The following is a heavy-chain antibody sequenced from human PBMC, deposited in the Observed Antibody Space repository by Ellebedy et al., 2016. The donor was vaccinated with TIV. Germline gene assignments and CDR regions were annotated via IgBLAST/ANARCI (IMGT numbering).Heavy chain of an antibody. D-gene: IGHD6-19*01. CDR3: ARLGSSGWYDRSSTNYYYYYGMDV. J-gene: IGHJ6*02. V-gene: IGHV1-18*01. Sequence: ASVKVSCXASGYTFTSYDINWVRQATGQGLEWMGWISAYNGNTNYAQKLQGRVTMTTDTSTSTAYMELSSLRSEDTAVYYCARLGSSGWYDRSSTNYYYYYGMDVWGQGTTVTVSS. CDR1: GYTFTSYD. CDR2: ISAYNGNT.